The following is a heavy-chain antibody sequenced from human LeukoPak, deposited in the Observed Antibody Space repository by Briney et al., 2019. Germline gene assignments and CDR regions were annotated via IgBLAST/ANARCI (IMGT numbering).Heavy chain of an antibody. CDR3: ARAPSEIGGYYPEYFRH. V-gene: IGHV3-74*01. D-gene: IGHD3-22*01. CDR1: GFTFSNYW. Sequence: GGSLRLSCAASGFTFSNYWMHWVRQAPGKGLVWVSRIKSDGSTNYADSVKGRFTISRDNAKNTLSLQMNSLRPEDTGAYYCARAPSEIGGYYPEYFRHWGQGTLVTVSS. CDR2: IKSDGST. J-gene: IGHJ1*01.